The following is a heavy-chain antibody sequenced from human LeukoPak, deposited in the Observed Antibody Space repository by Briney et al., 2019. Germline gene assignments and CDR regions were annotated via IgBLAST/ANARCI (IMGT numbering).Heavy chain of an antibody. V-gene: IGHV3-53*01. CDR1: GFTVSSNY. CDR3: ARSRGGYPYNWFDP. Sequence: GGSLRLSCAASGFTVSSNYMSWVRQAPGKGLEWVSVIYSGGSTYYADSVKGRFTISRDNSKNTLYLQMNSLRAEDTAVYYCARSRGGYPYNWFDPWGQGTLVTVSS. CDR2: IYSGGST. J-gene: IGHJ5*02. D-gene: IGHD3-22*01.